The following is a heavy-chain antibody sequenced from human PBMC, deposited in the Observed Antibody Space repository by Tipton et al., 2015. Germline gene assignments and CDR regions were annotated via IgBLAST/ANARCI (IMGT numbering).Heavy chain of an antibody. D-gene: IGHD2-21*01. CDR2: INPNNGGT. CDR1: GHTFTGYY. CDR3: ARGGTLFPSDYYYHGMDV. V-gene: IGHV1-2*02. J-gene: IGHJ6*02. Sequence: QSGAEVKKPGASVKVSCKASGHTFTGYYVHWVRQAPGHGLEWMGWINPNNGGTVYAQKFQGSVTTTRDTSITTAYMEMSRLRSDDSAVYYCARGGTLFPSDYYYHGMDVWGQGTTVTVSS.